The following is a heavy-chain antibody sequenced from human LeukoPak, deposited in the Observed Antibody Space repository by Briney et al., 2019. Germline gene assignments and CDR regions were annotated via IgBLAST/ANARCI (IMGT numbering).Heavy chain of an antibody. CDR1: GFTFNSYG. V-gene: IGHV3-30*03. D-gene: IGHD3-22*01. CDR2: ISYDGPNK. CDR3: ARDGERDYYDDAFDI. Sequence: PSGGSLRLSCAASGFTFNSYGMHWVRQAPGKGLEWVAVISYDGPNKYYADSVKGRFTISRDDSKSTLYLQMNSLRAEDTAVYYCARDGERDYYDDAFDIWGQGTMVTVSS. J-gene: IGHJ3*02.